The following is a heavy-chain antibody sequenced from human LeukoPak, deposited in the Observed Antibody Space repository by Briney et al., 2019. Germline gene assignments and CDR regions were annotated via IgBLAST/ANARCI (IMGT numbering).Heavy chain of an antibody. CDR1: GFTFSSYW. CDR2: IKQDGSEK. J-gene: IGHJ5*02. Sequence: PGGSLRLSCAASGFTFSSYWMSWVRQAPGKGLEWVANIKQDGSEKYYVDSVKGRFTISRDNAKNSLYLQMNSLRAEDTAVYYCARDQPVADTYNWFAPWGQGTLVTVSS. V-gene: IGHV3-7*01. D-gene: IGHD6-19*01. CDR3: ARDQPVADTYNWFAP.